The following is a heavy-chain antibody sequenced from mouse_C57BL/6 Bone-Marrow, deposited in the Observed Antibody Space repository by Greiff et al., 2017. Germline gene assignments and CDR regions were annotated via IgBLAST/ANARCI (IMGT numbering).Heavy chain of an antibody. CDR2: LAPSDSYT. V-gene: IGHV1-69*01. Sequence: QVQLQQPGAELVMPGASVKLSCKASGYTFTSYWMHWVKQRPGQGLEWIGELAPSDSYTNYNQKFKGKSTLTVDKSSSTAYMQHSSLTSEDSAVYYCARREGGYFDYWGQGTTLTVSS. J-gene: IGHJ2*01. D-gene: IGHD1-1*02. CDR1: GYTFTSYW. CDR3: ARREGGYFDY.